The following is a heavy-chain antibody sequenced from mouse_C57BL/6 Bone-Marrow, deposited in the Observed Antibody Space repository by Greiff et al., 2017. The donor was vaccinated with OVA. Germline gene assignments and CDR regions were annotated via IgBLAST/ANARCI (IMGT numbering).Heavy chain of an antibody. J-gene: IGHJ4*01. CDR1: GYAFSSSW. D-gene: IGHD2-5*01. V-gene: IGHV1-82*01. Sequence: VQLQQSGPELVKPGASVKISCKASGYAFSSSWMNWVKQRPGKGLEWIGRIYPGDGDTNYNGKFKGKATLTADKSSSTAYMQLSSLTSEDSAVYFCARVDYSKYVGGYAMDYWGQGTSVTVSS. CDR2: IYPGDGDT. CDR3: ARVDYSKYVGGYAMDY.